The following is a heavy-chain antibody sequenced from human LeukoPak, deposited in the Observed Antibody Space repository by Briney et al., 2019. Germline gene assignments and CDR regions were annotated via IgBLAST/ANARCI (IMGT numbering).Heavy chain of an antibody. D-gene: IGHD2-2*01. J-gene: IGHJ6*02. V-gene: IGHV1-2*02. CDR2: INPNSGGT. Sequence: ASVKVSCKASGYTFTGYYMHWVRQAPGQGLEWMGWINPNSGGTNYAQKFQGRVTMTRDTSISTAYMELSRLRSDDTAVYYCASSPTLSPQYCSSTSCYYGMDVWGQGTTVTVSS. CDR3: ASSPTLSPQYCSSTSCYYGMDV. CDR1: GYTFTGYY.